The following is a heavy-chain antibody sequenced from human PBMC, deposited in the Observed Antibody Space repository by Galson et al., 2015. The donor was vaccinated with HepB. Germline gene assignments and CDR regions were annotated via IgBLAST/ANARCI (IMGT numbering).Heavy chain of an antibody. V-gene: IGHV6-1*01. Sequence: CAISGDSVSSNSAAWNWVRHSPSRGLEWLGRTYYRSKWYNDYAVSVKSRIIINPDTSKNQFPLQVRFVTPDDTAVYYCARGSGRYAMDVWGQGTTVTVS. J-gene: IGHJ6*02. D-gene: IGHD3-10*01. CDR2: TYYRSKWYN. CDR1: GDSVSSNSAA. CDR3: ARGSGRYAMDV.